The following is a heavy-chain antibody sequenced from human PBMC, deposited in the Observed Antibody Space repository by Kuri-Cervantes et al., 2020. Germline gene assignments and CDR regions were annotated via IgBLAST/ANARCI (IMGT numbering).Heavy chain of an antibody. D-gene: IGHD6-19*01. CDR2: ISGSGGST. J-gene: IGHJ5*01. CDR1: GFTFSSYA. V-gene: IGHV3-23*01. CDR3: ATRGHSIGWFDC. Sequence: GESLKISCAASGFTFSSYAMSWVRQAPGKGLEWVSAISGSGGSTYYADSVKGRFTISRDNSKNTLYLQMNSLRAEDTAVYYCATRGHSIGWFDCWGQGALVTVSS.